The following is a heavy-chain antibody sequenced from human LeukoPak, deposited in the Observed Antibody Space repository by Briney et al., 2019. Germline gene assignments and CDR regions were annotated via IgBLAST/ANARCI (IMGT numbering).Heavy chain of an antibody. Sequence: SVKVSCKASGGTFSSYAISWVRQAPGQGLEWMGRIIPIFGITNYAQKFQGRVTITADKSTSTAYMELSSLRSEDTAVYYCARAYDYGGNNDAFDIWGQGTMVTISS. V-gene: IGHV1-69*04. CDR3: ARAYDYGGNNDAFDI. CDR1: GGTFSSYA. D-gene: IGHD4-23*01. J-gene: IGHJ3*02. CDR2: IIPIFGIT.